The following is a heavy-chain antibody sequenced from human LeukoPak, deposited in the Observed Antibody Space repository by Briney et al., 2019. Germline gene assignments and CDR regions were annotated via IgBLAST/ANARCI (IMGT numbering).Heavy chain of an antibody. CDR1: GGSFSGYY. J-gene: IGHJ4*02. V-gene: IGHV4-34*01. CDR2: VHYSGSA. CDR3: ARGQWFRAF. D-gene: IGHD3-10*01. Sequence: SETLSLTCAVYGGSFSGYYWTWIRQSPGRGLEWTGEVHYSGSATYNPSLKSRVTISVDTSINQFSLEMNSVTAADTAVYYCARGQWFRAFWSRGTPVTVSS.